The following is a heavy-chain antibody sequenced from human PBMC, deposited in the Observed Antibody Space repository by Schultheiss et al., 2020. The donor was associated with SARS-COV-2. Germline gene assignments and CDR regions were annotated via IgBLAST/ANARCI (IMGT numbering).Heavy chain of an antibody. J-gene: IGHJ4*02. CDR3: ARINAALYFDF. Sequence: SGPTLVKPTQTLTLTCTFSGFSLTTTGVGVGWIRQPPGKALEWLALIDWDDDKYYSTSLKTRLTISKDTSKNQVVLTMTNMDPVDTATYYCARINAALYFDFWGQGTLVTVSS. CDR2: IDWDDDK. D-gene: IGHD6-25*01. V-gene: IGHV2-70*01. CDR1: GFSLTTTGVG.